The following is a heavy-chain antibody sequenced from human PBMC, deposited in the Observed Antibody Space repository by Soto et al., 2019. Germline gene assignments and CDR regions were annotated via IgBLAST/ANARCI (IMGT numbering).Heavy chain of an antibody. CDR2: TKEDGSDK. V-gene: IGHV3-7*01. CDR3: ARFTRGSSGDY. Sequence: QPGGSLRLSCVASGFTFNTYWMSWVRQAPGKGLEWVANTKEDGSDKYYVDSVKGRFTISRDNAKNLLYLQMNSLGAGDTAMYYCARFTRGSSGDYWGQGTQATVSS. CDR1: GFTFNTYW. J-gene: IGHJ4*02. D-gene: IGHD6-25*01.